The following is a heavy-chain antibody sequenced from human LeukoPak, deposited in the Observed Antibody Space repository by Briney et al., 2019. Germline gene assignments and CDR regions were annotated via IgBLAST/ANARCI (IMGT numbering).Heavy chain of an antibody. CDR1: GGSISSYY. CDR2: IYTSGST. V-gene: IGHV4-4*07. J-gene: IGHJ4*02. Sequence: SETLSLTCTVSGGSISSYYWSWIRQPAGKGLEWIGRIYTSGSTNYNPSLKSRVTISVDTSKNQFSLKLSSVTAADTAVYYCARTTGIAAAVTFDYWGQGTLVTVSS. CDR3: ARTTGIAAAVTFDY. D-gene: IGHD6-13*01.